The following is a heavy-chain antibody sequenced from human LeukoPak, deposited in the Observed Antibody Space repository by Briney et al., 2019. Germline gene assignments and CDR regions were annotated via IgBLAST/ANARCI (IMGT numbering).Heavy chain of an antibody. CDR2: INPNNGGT. CDR1: GFTFTGYY. D-gene: IGHD6-13*01. Sequence: ASVKVSCKTSGFTFTGYYMHWVRPAPGQGLEWMGWINPNNGGTKFAQKFQGRVTMTRDTSISTAYMELSRLRSDDTAVYYCARDRIAAAGTTHNWFDPWGQGTLVTVSS. CDR3: ARDRIAAAGTTHNWFDP. V-gene: IGHV1-2*02. J-gene: IGHJ5*02.